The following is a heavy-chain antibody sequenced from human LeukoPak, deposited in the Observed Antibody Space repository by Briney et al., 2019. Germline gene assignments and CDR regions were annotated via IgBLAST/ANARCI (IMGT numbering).Heavy chain of an antibody. CDR1: GITFTGNW. CDR3: SKDAAVLTSGIAASSHEY. Sequence: SGGSLRLSCAASGITFTGNWHWVRQAPGKGLVWVSLIRSDGSSTTYADSVKGRFTISRDNSKNTLYLQMNNLADEDTAVYYCSKDAAVLTSGIAASSHEYWGQGTLVTVSS. V-gene: IGHV3-74*03. J-gene: IGHJ4*02. CDR2: IRSDGSST. D-gene: IGHD6-25*01.